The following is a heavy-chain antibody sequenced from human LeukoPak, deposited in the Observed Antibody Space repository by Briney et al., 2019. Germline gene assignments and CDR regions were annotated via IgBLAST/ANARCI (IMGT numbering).Heavy chain of an antibody. CDR3: AREAYYYDSSGYDY. CDR2: ISYDGSNK. D-gene: IGHD3-22*01. J-gene: IGHJ4*02. Sequence: GGSLRLSCAASGFTFNSYGMHWVRQAPGKGLEWVAVISYDGSNKYYADSVKGRFTISRDNSKNTLYLQMNSLRAEDTAVYYCAREAYYYDSSGYDYWGQGTLVTVSS. V-gene: IGHV3-30*03. CDR1: GFTFNSYG.